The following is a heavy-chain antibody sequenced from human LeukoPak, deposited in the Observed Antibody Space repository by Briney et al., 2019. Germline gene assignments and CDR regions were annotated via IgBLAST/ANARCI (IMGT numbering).Heavy chain of an antibody. Sequence: KPSETLSLTCAVYGGSFSGYYWSWIRQPPGKGLEWLGEINHSGSTNYNPSLKSRVTISVDTSKNQFSLKLSSVTAADTAVYYCARGLPKRGAFLTGYYYFDYWGQGTLVTVSS. D-gene: IGHD3-9*01. CDR2: INHSGST. V-gene: IGHV4-34*01. J-gene: IGHJ4*02. CDR3: ARGLPKRGAFLTGYYYFDY. CDR1: GGSFSGYY.